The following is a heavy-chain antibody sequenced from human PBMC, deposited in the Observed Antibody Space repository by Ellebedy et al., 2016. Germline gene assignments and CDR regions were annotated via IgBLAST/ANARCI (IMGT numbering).Heavy chain of an antibody. D-gene: IGHD3-22*01. Sequence: ASVKVSCXASGYTFTSYGISWVRQAPGQGLEWMGWISAYNGNTNYAQKLQGRVTMTTDTSTSTAYMELRSLRSDDTAVYYCARDWGGGYYDSSDRAFDIWGQGTMVTVSS. V-gene: IGHV1-18*01. CDR1: GYTFTSYG. J-gene: IGHJ3*02. CDR3: ARDWGGGYYDSSDRAFDI. CDR2: ISAYNGNT.